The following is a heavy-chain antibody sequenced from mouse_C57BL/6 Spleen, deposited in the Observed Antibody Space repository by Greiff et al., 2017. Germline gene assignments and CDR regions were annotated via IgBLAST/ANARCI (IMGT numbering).Heavy chain of an antibody. Sequence: QVQLQQSGAELVKPGASVKISCKASGYAFSSYWMNWVKQRPGKGLEWIGQIYPGDGDTNYNGKFKGKATLTADKSSSTAYMQLSSLTSEDSAVYFCASGYDPLYAMDYWGQGTSVTVSS. V-gene: IGHV1-80*01. CDR1: GYAFSSYW. J-gene: IGHJ4*01. CDR2: IYPGDGDT. CDR3: ASGYDPLYAMDY. D-gene: IGHD2-3*01.